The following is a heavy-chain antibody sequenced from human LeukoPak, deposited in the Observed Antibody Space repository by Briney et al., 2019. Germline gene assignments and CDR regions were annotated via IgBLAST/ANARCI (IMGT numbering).Heavy chain of an antibody. CDR2: IYYSGST. CDR3: ARAKITAADIDRPFDP. Sequence: KPSETLSLTCTVSGGSISTYYWSWIRQPPGKGLVWIGYIYYSGSTNYNPSLKSRVTISVDTSKNQFSLKLSSVTAADTALYYCARAKITAADIDRPFDPWGQGTLVTVSS. V-gene: IGHV4-59*01. J-gene: IGHJ5*02. CDR1: GGSISTYY. D-gene: IGHD6-13*01.